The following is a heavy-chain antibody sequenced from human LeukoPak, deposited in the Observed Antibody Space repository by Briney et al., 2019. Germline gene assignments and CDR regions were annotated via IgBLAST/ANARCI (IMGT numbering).Heavy chain of an antibody. D-gene: IGHD3-10*01. CDR3: AKDRRATAFGRFDP. V-gene: IGHV3-74*01. CDR1: GFTFSGYW. J-gene: IGHJ5*02. Sequence: GGSLRLSCAASGFTFSGYWMHWVRQTPGKGLVWVSRISGDGRSSDYADSVKGRFTISRDNSKNTVFLQMNSLRTEDTAVYYCAKDRRATAFGRFDPWGQGTRVTVSS. CDR2: ISGDGRSS.